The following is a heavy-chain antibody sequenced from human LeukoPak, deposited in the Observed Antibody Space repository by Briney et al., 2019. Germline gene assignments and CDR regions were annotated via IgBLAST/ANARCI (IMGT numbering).Heavy chain of an antibody. CDR3: ARRVAERGRYFFDH. CDR1: GGSISSYY. J-gene: IGHJ4*02. Sequence: SETLSLTCTVSGGSISSYYWTWIRQPPGKGLEWIGYIYFNGNTNYNPSLKSRVIISVDTSKNQFSLKLSSVTAADTAVYYCARRVAERGRYFFDHWGQGTLVTVSS. D-gene: IGHD6-13*01. V-gene: IGHV4-59*08. CDR2: IYFNGNT.